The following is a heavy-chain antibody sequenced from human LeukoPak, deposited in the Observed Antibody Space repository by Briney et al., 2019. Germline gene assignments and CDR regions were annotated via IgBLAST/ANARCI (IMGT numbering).Heavy chain of an antibody. CDR1: GFTFSSTW. D-gene: IGHD4-17*01. CDR3: VRDNYGPDY. V-gene: IGHV3-74*01. J-gene: IGHJ4*02. CDR2: ITHDGSTT. Sequence: PGGSLKLSCAASGFTFSSTWMHWVRQVPGKGLVWVSRITHDGSTTAYADSVRGRFTISRDNAKTTLYLQMNSLRVEDTGVYFCVRDNYGPDYWGQGTLVTVSS.